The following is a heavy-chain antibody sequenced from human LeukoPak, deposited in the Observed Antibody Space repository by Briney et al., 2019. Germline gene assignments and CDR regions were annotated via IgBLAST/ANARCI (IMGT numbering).Heavy chain of an antibody. CDR1: DVSISNNGRY. J-gene: IGHJ4*02. Sequence: PSETLSLTCSVSDVSISNNGRYWAWIRQSPRKGLERIGSAYHTGATNYNPSLKSRVTISVDTSKNQFSLKLSSVTAADTAVYYCARLPHSKRYYYDSSGSRTNFDYWGQGTLVTVSS. D-gene: IGHD3-22*01. CDR3: ARLPHSKRYYYDSSGSRTNFDY. CDR2: AYHTGAT. V-gene: IGHV4-39*01.